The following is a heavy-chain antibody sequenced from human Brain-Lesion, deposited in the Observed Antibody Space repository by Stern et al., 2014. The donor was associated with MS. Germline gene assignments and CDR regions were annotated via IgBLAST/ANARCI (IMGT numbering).Heavy chain of an antibody. CDR3: ARGRVVPGFQYYATDV. CDR2: IFNSGST. J-gene: IGHJ6*02. CDR1: GGSISSGGYY. D-gene: IGHD2-2*01. Sequence: QVQLQESGPGLVKPSQTLSISCTVSGGSISSGGYYWSWIRQPAGKGLEWIGRIFNSGSTSYNPSLKSRVTISIDTSKNQFSLRLNSMTAADTAVYYCARGRVVPGFQYYATDVWGQGTTVIVSS. V-gene: IGHV4-61*02.